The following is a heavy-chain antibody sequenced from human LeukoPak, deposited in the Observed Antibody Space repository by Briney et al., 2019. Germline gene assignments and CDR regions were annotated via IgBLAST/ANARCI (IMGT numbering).Heavy chain of an antibody. Sequence: GGSLRLSCTASGFTFDDYAMHWVRQAPGQGLDLVSGVSWNSGSIGYEDPVKGRFTISRDDAKNSLYLQMNSLRPEDTSLYYCAKVIGGSSGYAPHYYGMDVWGQGPRSPSP. CDR1: GFTFDDYA. J-gene: IGHJ6*02. CDR2: VSWNSGSI. V-gene: IGHV3-9*01. D-gene: IGHD3-22*01. CDR3: AKVIGGSSGYAPHYYGMDV.